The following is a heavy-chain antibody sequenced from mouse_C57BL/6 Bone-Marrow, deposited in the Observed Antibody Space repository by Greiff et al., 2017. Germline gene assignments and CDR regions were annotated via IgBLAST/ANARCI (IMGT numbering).Heavy chain of an antibody. D-gene: IGHD1-1*01. CDR2: ISDGGSYT. CDR3: ARDELRPAWFAY. Sequence: DVKLVESGGGLVKPGGSLKLSCAASGFTFSSYAMSWVRQTPEKRLEWVATISDGGSYTYYPDNVQGRFTISRDNAKNNLYLQMSHLKSEDTAMYYCARDELRPAWFAYWGQGTLVTVSA. V-gene: IGHV5-4*01. CDR1: GFTFSSYA. J-gene: IGHJ3*01.